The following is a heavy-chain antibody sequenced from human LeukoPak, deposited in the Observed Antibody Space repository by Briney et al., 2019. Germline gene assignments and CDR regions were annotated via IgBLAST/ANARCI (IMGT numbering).Heavy chain of an antibody. Sequence: SETLSLTCTVSGGSISRYYWSWLRQPPGKGLEWIGYIFYTGSTNYNPSLKSRVTISVDTSKGQFSLNLSSVTAADTAVYHCARLDYYGSGYFDYWGQGTLVTVSS. J-gene: IGHJ4*02. D-gene: IGHD3-10*01. V-gene: IGHV4-59*01. CDR2: IFYTGST. CDR3: ARLDYYGSGYFDY. CDR1: GGSISRYY.